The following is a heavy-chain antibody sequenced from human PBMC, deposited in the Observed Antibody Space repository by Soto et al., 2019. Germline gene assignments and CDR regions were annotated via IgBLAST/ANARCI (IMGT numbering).Heavy chain of an antibody. D-gene: IGHD2-21*02. V-gene: IGHV3-48*03. J-gene: IGHJ3*02. CDR1: GFTFSSYE. CDR3: AREAYCGGDCYSDAFDI. CDR2: ISSSGSTI. Sequence: PGGSLRLSCAASGFTFSSYEMNWVRQAPGKGLEWVSYISSSGSTIYYADSVKGRFTISRDNAKNSLYLQMNSLRAEDTAVYYCAREAYCGGDCYSDAFDIWGQGTMVTVSS.